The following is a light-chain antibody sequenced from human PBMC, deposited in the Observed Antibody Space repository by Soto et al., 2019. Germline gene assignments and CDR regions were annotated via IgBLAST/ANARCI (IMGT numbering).Light chain of an antibody. CDR2: AAS. CDR1: ESISRH. J-gene: IGKJ5*01. Sequence: DIQMTQSPSSLSASVGDRVTITCRATESISRHLNWYQQKPGKAPKLLIYAASSLQNGVPSRFSGSGSGTDFTLTISNLQPEDFATYYCQQSYSTLSITFGQGTRLEIK. V-gene: IGKV1-39*01. CDR3: QQSYSTLSIT.